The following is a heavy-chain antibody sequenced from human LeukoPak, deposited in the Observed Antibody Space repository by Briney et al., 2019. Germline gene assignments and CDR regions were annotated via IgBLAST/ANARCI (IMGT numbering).Heavy chain of an antibody. CDR3: AKDRAVAANTKYFFDY. CDR1: GFTFSSYA. Sequence: GGSLRLSCAASGFTFSSYAMSWVRQAPGKGLEWVSDISGSGDGTFQADSVKSRFTISRDNSKNMLYLQMNSLRAEDTDVYYCAKDRAVAANTKYFFDYWGQRTLVTVSS. CDR2: ISGSGDGT. D-gene: IGHD6-19*01. V-gene: IGHV3-23*01. J-gene: IGHJ4*02.